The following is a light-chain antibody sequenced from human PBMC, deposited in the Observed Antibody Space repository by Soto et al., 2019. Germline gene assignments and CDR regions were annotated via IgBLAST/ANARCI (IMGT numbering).Light chain of an antibody. J-gene: IGKJ1*01. V-gene: IGKV3-15*01. CDR2: GAS. Sequence: EIVMTQSPASLSVSPGERATLSCRASQSVSRNLAWYQQKPGQAPRLLIYGASTRATGIPARFSGSGSGTECTLTISRLQSEDFAVYYCHQYNNWRTFGQGTKVEIK. CDR3: HQYNNWRT. CDR1: QSVSRN.